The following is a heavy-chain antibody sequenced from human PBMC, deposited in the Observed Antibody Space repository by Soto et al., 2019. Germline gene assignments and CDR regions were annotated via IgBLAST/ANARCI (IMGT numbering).Heavy chain of an antibody. V-gene: IGHV3-73*02. J-gene: IGHJ5*02. CDR1: RFTFRDTA. Sequence: EVQLVESGGGLVQPGGSLKLSCAASRFTFRDTAMYWVRQASGKGLEWVGRVRTKSKNFATAYAASLKGRFSISRDDSKNMVYLQMNSLKTDDTAVYYRLPNHVAAATLFDPWGQGTLVIVSS. CDR3: LPNHVAAATLFDP. CDR2: VRTKSKNFAT. D-gene: IGHD6-13*01.